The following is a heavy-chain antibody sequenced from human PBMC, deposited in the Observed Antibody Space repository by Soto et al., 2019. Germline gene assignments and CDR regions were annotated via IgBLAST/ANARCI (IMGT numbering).Heavy chain of an antibody. J-gene: IGHJ5*02. CDR1: GYTFTGYY. CDR2: TNPTTGGT. Sequence: QVPLVQSGAGVRKPGASVKVSCKASGYTFTGYYIHWVRQAPGQGLEWMGWTNPTTGGTQYAHKFQGRVTMTRDTSIRIAYMELSSLRSDDTAVYYCARQIGSANWFDLWGRGTLVTVSS. V-gene: IGHV1-2*07. D-gene: IGHD3-10*01. CDR3: ARQIGSANWFDL.